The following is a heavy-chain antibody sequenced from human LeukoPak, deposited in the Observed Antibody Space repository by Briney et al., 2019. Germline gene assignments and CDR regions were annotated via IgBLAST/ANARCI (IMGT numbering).Heavy chain of an antibody. J-gene: IGHJ4*02. CDR2: ISGSGGST. Sequence: GGSLRLSCAASGFAFSSYAMSWVRQAPGKGLEWVSAISGSGGSTYYADSVKGRFTISRDNSKNTLYLQMNSLRAEDTAVYYCAKEYYGSGSLTYDYWGQGTLVTVSS. CDR1: GFAFSSYA. CDR3: AKEYYGSGSLTYDY. D-gene: IGHD3-10*01. V-gene: IGHV3-23*01.